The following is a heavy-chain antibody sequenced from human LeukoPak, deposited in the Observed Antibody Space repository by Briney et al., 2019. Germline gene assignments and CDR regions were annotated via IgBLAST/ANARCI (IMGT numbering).Heavy chain of an antibody. V-gene: IGHV4-30-4*01. D-gene: IGHD4-17*01. Sequence: SETLSLTCTVSGGSISSGDYYWSWIRQPPGKGLEWIGYIYYSGGTYYNPSLKSRVTISVDTSKNQFSLKLSSVTAADTAVYYCARDIYGDSQFDYWGQGTLVTVSS. CDR2: IYYSGGT. J-gene: IGHJ4*02. CDR1: GGSISSGDYY. CDR3: ARDIYGDSQFDY.